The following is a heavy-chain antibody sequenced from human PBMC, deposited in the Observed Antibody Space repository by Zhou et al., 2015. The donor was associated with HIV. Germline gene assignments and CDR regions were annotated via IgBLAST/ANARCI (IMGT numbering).Heavy chain of an antibody. CDR1: GGTFSSYA. CDR3: ARERGGGIAVGRVEYFQH. CDR2: IIPIFGTA. V-gene: IGHV1-69*01. J-gene: IGHJ1*01. Sequence: QVQLVQSGAEVKKPGSSVKVSCKASGGTFSSYAISWVRQAPGQGLEWMGGIIPIFGTANYAQKFQGRVTITADESTSTAYMELSSLRSEDTAVYYCARERGGGIAVGRVEYFQHWGQGTLVTVSS. D-gene: IGHD6-19*01.